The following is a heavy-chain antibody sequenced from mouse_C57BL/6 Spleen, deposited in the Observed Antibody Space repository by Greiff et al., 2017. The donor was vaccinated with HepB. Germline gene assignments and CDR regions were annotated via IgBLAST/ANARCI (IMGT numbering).Heavy chain of an antibody. CDR2: IDPENGDT. J-gene: IGHJ3*01. CDR1: GFNIKDDY. V-gene: IGHV14-4*01. Sequence: VQLQQSWAELVRPGASVKLSCTASGFNIKDDYMHWVKQRPEQGLEWIGWIDPENGDTEYASKFQGKATITADTSSNTAYLQLSSLTSEDTAVYYCTTTRGGAWFAYWGQGTLVTVSA. CDR3: TTTRGGAWFAY.